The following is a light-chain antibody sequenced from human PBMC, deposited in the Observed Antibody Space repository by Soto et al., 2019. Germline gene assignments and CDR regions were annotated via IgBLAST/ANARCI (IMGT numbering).Light chain of an antibody. V-gene: IGKV1-12*01. Sequence: DIQMTQSPSSVSASVGDRVTITCRASQGVSSWLAWYQQKPGKAPNLLIYATSNLQSGVPSRFSGSGSGTDFTLTISSLHPEDFATYYCQQTHTFPLTFGPGTKVAIK. CDR1: QGVSSW. CDR2: ATS. CDR3: QQTHTFPLT. J-gene: IGKJ3*01.